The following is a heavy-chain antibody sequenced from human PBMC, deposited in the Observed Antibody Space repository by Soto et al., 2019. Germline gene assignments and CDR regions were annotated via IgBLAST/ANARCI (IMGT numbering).Heavy chain of an antibody. J-gene: IGHJ4*02. CDR1: GYTFTSYY. V-gene: IGHV1-46*01. Sequence: ASVKVSCKASGYTFTSYYMHWVRQAPGQGLEWMGIINPSGGSTSYAQKFQGRVTMTRDTSTSTVYMELSSLRSEDTAVYYCAAEPLGYCSGGSCPDPHWGQGTLVTVSS. CDR3: AAEPLGYCSGGSCPDPH. D-gene: IGHD2-15*01. CDR2: INPSGGST.